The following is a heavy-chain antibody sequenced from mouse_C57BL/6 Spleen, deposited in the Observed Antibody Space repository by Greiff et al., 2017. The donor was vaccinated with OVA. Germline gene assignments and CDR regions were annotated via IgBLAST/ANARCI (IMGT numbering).Heavy chain of an antibody. V-gene: IGHV1-52*01. CDR2: IDPSDSET. CDR1: GYTFTSYW. Sequence: QVQLQQSGAELVRPGSSVKLSCKASGYTFTSYWMHWVKQRPIQGLEWIGNIDPSDSETPYNQKFKDKATLTVDNSSRTAYMQLRSLTSEDSAVSYYARDRAEGGWFAYWGQGTLVTVSA. J-gene: IGHJ3*01. CDR3: ARDRAEGGWFAY. D-gene: IGHD3-3*01.